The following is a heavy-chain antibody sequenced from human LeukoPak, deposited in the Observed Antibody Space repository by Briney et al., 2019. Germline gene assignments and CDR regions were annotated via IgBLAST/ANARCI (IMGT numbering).Heavy chain of an antibody. CDR1: AGSIRSDNYY. CDR3: ARLYGSGSNYLDY. CDR2: IYYSGST. J-gene: IGHJ4*02. D-gene: IGHD3-10*01. V-gene: IGHV4-31*03. Sequence: SETLSLTCSVSAGSIRSDNYYWSWIRQFPGKGLEWIGYIYYSGSTYYNPSLKSRVTISLDTSKSHFSLNLNSVTAADTAIYYCARLYGSGSNYLDYWGQGTLVTVSS.